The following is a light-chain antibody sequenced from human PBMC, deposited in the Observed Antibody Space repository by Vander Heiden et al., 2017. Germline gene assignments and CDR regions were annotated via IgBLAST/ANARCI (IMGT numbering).Light chain of an antibody. J-gene: IGKJ1*01. CDR2: GIS. Sequence: VLTQSAGTLPLSPGERATLSCRASQSVVDNYFAWYQQKPGQAPRLLIYGISFRATGIPDRFSGSGSGTDFTLTISRLEPEDFAVYYCEQYGSSPRTFGQGTKVEIK. CDR3: EQYGSSPRT. CDR1: QSVVDNY. V-gene: IGKV3-20*01.